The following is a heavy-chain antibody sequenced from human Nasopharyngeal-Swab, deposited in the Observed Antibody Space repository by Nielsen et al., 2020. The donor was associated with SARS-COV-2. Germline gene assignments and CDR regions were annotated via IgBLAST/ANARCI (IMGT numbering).Heavy chain of an antibody. Sequence: GESLKISCAASGFIFSNYAMSWVRQAPGKGLEWASTINNRGDDTHYVDSVRGRFTVSRDNSKNTLYLQMNSLRGEDTAIYYCVKDLAYDEVSWGQGTLVTVSS. CDR1: GFIFSNYA. CDR3: VKDLAYDEVS. J-gene: IGHJ5*02. D-gene: IGHD5-12*01. V-gene: IGHV3-23*01. CDR2: INNRGDDT.